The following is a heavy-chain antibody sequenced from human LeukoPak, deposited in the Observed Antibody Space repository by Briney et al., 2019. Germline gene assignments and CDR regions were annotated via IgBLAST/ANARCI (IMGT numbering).Heavy chain of an antibody. D-gene: IGHD1-7*01. CDR3: AREEELELRAKFDY. V-gene: IGHV1-18*01. CDR1: GYTFTSYG. Sequence: GASVKVSCKASGYTFTSYGISWVRQAPGQGLEWMGWISAYNGNTNYAQKLQGRVTMTTDTSTSTAYMELRSLRSNDTAVYYCAREEELELRAKFDYWGQGTLVTVSS. J-gene: IGHJ4*02. CDR2: ISAYNGNT.